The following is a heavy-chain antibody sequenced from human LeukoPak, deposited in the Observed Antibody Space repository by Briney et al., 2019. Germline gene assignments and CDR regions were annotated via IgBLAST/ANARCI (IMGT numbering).Heavy chain of an antibody. CDR2: ISYDGSNK. CDR1: GFTFSSYA. D-gene: IGHD5-18*01. Sequence: GRSLRLSCAASGFTFSSYAMHWVRQAPGKGLEWVAVISYDGSNKYYADSVKGRFTISRDNSKNTLYLQMNSLRAEDTAVYYCARGHPYSYTYGAFDIWGQGTMVTVSS. V-gene: IGHV3-30-3*01. CDR3: ARGHPYSYTYGAFDI. J-gene: IGHJ3*02.